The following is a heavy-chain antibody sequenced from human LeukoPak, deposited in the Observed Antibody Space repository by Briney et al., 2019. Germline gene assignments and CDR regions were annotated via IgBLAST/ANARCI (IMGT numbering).Heavy chain of an antibody. Sequence: GSLRLSCAASGFTFSNYAMSWIRQPAGKRLEWIGRIHTSGSTNYNPSLKSRVTMSVDTSNNQISLNLRSVTAADTAVYYCARDSSGRYYLDGFDIWGQGTMVTVSS. J-gene: IGHJ3*02. V-gene: IGHV4-4*07. D-gene: IGHD3-10*01. CDR3: ARDSSGRYYLDGFDI. CDR2: IHTSGST. CDR1: GFTFSNYA.